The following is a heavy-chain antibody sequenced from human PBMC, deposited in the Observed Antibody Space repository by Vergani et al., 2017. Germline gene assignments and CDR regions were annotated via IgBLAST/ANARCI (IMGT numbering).Heavy chain of an antibody. V-gene: IGHV4-34*01. D-gene: IGHD3-16*01. CDR1: GGSFSGYY. J-gene: IGHJ6*02. Sequence: QVQLQQWGAGLLKPSETLSLTCAVYGGSFSGYYLSWIRQPPGKGLEWIGEINHSGSTNYNPSLKSRVTISVDTSKNQFSLKLSSVTAADTAVYYCARGGDYYGMDVWGQGTTVTVSS. CDR2: INHSGST. CDR3: ARGGDYYGMDV.